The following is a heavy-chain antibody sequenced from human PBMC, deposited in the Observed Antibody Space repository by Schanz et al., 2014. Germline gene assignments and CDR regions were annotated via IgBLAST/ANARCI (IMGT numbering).Heavy chain of an antibody. CDR2: IYDSGNT. CDR3: ARGGQGFGEPHQRLFEY. CDR1: GASVSSDNW. Sequence: QVQLEESGAGLVKPSGTLSLTCAVSGASVSSDNWWNWVRQPPGKGLEWIGEIYDSGNTNYNPSLKRRVTMSVDDSKNQFSLQLTSVPAADTAVYYCARGGQGFGEPHQRLFEYWGPGTLVTVSS. D-gene: IGHD3-10*01. V-gene: IGHV4-4*02. J-gene: IGHJ4*02.